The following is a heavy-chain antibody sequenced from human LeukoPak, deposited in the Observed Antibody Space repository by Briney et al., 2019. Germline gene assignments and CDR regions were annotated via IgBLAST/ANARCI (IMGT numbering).Heavy chain of an antibody. CDR2: IRDSGAT. D-gene: IGHD4-17*01. CDR1: GFSVSNYY. CDR3: ARDRAVTQGWVEFDS. V-gene: IGHV3-66*03. Sequence: GGSLRLSCAGSGFSVSNYYMNWVRQAPGKGLEWVSLIRDSGATFYADSVKGRFTISRDNSKNTIYLQMNRLSVEDTAVYFCARDRAVTQGWVEFDSWGQGTQVTVSS. J-gene: IGHJ5*01.